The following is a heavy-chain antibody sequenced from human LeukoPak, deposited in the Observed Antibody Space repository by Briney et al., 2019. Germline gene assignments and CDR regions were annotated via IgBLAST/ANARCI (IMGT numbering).Heavy chain of an antibody. V-gene: IGHV1-18*04. Sequence: ASVKVSCKASGYTFTSYGISWVRQAPGQGLEWMGWISAYNGNTNYAQKLQGRVTMTTDTSTSTAYMELRSLRSDDTAVYCCARVGDDIVVVPAATEDYYYYYGMDVWGKGTTVTVSS. CDR2: ISAYNGNT. D-gene: IGHD2-2*01. J-gene: IGHJ6*04. CDR3: ARVGDDIVVVPAATEDYYYYYGMDV. CDR1: GYTFTSYG.